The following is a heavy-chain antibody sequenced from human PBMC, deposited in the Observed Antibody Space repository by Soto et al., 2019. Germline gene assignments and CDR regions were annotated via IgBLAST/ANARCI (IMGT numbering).Heavy chain of an antibody. D-gene: IGHD5-12*01. V-gene: IGHV5-51*01. CDR1: GYSFITYW. CDR3: ARLGQGGYVQGMDV. J-gene: IGHJ6*02. Sequence: LKISCKGSGYSFITYWIAWVRQKPGKGLEWMGIIDPADSETKYSPSFQGQVTISADKSINTAYLQWSSLKASDTAKYYCARLGQGGYVQGMDVWGQGTTVTVSS. CDR2: IDPADSET.